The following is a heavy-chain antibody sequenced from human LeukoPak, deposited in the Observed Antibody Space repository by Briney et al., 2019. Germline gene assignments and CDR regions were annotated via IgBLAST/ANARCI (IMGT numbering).Heavy chain of an antibody. CDR2: IYYSGST. Sequence: SETLSLTCTVFGGSISSSSFFWGWIRQPPGKGLEWIGNIYYSGSTNYSPSLKSRVTISVDTSKNQFSLKLSSVTAADTAVYYCARGWGYFDSWGQGTLVTVSS. D-gene: IGHD7-27*01. CDR1: GGSISSSSFF. J-gene: IGHJ4*02. CDR3: ARGWGYFDS. V-gene: IGHV4-39*07.